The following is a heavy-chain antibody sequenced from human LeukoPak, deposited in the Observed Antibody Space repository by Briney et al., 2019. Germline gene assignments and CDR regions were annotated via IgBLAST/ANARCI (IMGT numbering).Heavy chain of an antibody. CDR3: AIDRVVSWFDP. CDR1: GGSISSGGYY. Sequence: LRLSCTVSGGSISSGGYYWSWIRQHPGKGLEWIGYIYYSGSTYYNPSLKSRVTISVDTSKNQFSLKLSSVTAADTAVYYCAIDRVVSWFDPWGQGTLVTVSS. V-gene: IGHV4-31*03. J-gene: IGHJ5*02. CDR2: IYYSGST. D-gene: IGHD4-23*01.